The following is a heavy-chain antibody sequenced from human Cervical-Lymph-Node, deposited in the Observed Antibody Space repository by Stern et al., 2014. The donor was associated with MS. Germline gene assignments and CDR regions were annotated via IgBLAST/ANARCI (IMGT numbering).Heavy chain of an antibody. V-gene: IGHV5-51*01. J-gene: IGHJ3*02. CDR2: IYPHDSDT. CDR3: ARPPYYYDHGAYTDAFDI. D-gene: IGHD3-22*01. CDR1: GYSFTNYW. Sequence: MQLVQSGVEVKKPGESLKISCKGSGYSFTNYWIGWVRQMPGKGLEWMGIIYPHDSDTRYSPYFKGQVTISADKSIDTAYLQWSSLKASDTAMYFCARPPYYYDHGAYTDAFDIWGQGTMVTVSS.